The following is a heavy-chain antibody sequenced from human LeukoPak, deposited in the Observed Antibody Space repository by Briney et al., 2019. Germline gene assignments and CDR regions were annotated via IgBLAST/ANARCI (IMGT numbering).Heavy chain of an antibody. CDR3: AKDSSSYYYGSGSYDY. V-gene: IGHV3-23*01. CDR1: GFTFSSYA. Sequence: PGGSLRHSCAASGFTFSSYAMSWVRQAPGKGLEWVSAISGSGGSTYYADSVKGRFTISRDNSKNTLYLQMNSLRAEDTAVYYCAKDSSSYYYGSGSYDYWGQGTLVTVSS. CDR2: ISGSGGST. J-gene: IGHJ4*02. D-gene: IGHD3-10*01.